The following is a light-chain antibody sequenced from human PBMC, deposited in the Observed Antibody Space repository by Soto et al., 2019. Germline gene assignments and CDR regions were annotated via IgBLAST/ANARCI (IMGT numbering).Light chain of an antibody. J-gene: IGKJ1*01. Sequence: VMTQSPVTLSVSPGESATLSCRASQGVRNNLAWYQQRPGQAPRLLIYGASTRAAGIPARFSGSGSETEFTLTIRSLQSEDFAVYYCHQYNQWPLWTFGQGTKVDI. V-gene: IGKV3-15*01. CDR1: QGVRNN. CDR3: HQYNQWPLWT. CDR2: GAS.